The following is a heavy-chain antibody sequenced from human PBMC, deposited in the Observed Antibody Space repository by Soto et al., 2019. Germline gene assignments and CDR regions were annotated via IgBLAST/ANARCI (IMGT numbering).Heavy chain of an antibody. D-gene: IGHD6-6*01. CDR1: GFTFSSYA. J-gene: IGHJ4*02. CDR3: AKGGVIAARLFLPEYYFDY. V-gene: IGHV3-23*01. Sequence: GGSLRLSCAASGFTFSSYAMSWVRQAPGKGLEWVSAISGSGGSTYYADSVKGRFTISRDNSKNTLYLQMNSLRAEDTAVYYCAKGGVIAARLFLPEYYFDYWGQGTLVTVSS. CDR2: ISGSGGST.